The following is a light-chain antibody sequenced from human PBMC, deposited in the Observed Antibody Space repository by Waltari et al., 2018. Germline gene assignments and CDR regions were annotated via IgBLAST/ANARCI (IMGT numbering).Light chain of an antibody. Sequence: ILLTQSPRTLALSPGEGATLSCRASHSVGKIYLAWYQHKPGQAPRLLIYGTSNRAAGVPDRFSCGGSGTDLFLTINRLEPEDFAMYYCQQYGISPPLTFGGGTRLEI. CDR1: HSVGKIY. V-gene: IGKV3-20*01. CDR2: GTS. J-gene: IGKJ4*01. CDR3: QQYGISPPLT.